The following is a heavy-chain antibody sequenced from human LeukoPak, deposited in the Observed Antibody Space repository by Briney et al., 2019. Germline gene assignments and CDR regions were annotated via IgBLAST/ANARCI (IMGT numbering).Heavy chain of an antibody. Sequence: PSETLSLTCTVSGGSLSNYYWIWIRQPPGKGLEWIGYIYYSGNTNYNPSLKSRVTISVDTSKNQFSLKLNSVTAADTAVYYCARDYGDYGNWFDHWGQRTLVTVSS. CDR3: ARDYGDYGNWFDH. J-gene: IGHJ5*02. V-gene: IGHV4-59*01. D-gene: IGHD4-17*01. CDR2: IYYSGNT. CDR1: GGSLSNYY.